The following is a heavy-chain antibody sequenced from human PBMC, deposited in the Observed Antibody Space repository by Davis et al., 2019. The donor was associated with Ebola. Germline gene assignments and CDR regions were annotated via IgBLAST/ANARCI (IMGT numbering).Heavy chain of an antibody. CDR2: IYYSGIT. J-gene: IGHJ5*02. Sequence: LRLSCAASGFTFSSYGMHWIRQHPGKGLEWIGYIYYSGITYYNPSLRSRVTISVDTSKNQFSLKLSSVTAADTAVYYCARETTTVTTGWFDPWGQGTLVTVSS. D-gene: IGHD4-17*01. CDR3: ARETTTVTTGWFDP. CDR1: GFTFSSYG. V-gene: IGHV4-31*02.